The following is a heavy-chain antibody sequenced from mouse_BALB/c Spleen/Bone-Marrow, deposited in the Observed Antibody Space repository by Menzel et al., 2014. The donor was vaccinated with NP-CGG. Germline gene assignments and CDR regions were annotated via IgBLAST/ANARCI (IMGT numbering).Heavy chain of an antibody. J-gene: IGHJ1*01. V-gene: IGHV1-7*01. CDR2: INPSTGYT. Sequence: VKVVDSGAELAKPGASVKMSCKASGYTFTSYWMHWVKQRPGQGLEWIGYINPSTGYTEYNQKFKDKATLTADKSSSTAYMQLSSLTSEDSAVYYCARRDYWYFDVWGAGTTVTVSS. CDR1: GYTFTSYW. CDR3: ARRDYWYFDV.